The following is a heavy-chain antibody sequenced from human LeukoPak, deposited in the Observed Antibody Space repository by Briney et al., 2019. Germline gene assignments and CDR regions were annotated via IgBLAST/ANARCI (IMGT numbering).Heavy chain of an antibody. CDR3: ARDLLPQYGVAAAPGPIGPFDY. V-gene: IGHV3-11*04. J-gene: IGHJ4*02. D-gene: IGHD6-13*01. CDR2: ISTSGSTI. Sequence: GGSLRLSCAASGFIFSDYYMSWIRQAPGKGLEWVSYISTSGSTIYYADSVKGRFTISRDNAKNSLYLQMNSLRAEDTAVYYCARDLLPQYGVAAAPGPIGPFDYWGQGTLVTVSS. CDR1: GFIFSDYY.